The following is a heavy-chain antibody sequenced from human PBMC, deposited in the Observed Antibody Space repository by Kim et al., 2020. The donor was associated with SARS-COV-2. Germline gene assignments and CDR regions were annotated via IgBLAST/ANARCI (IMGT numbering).Heavy chain of an antibody. J-gene: IGHJ1*01. CDR1: GFTINDYW. D-gene: IGHD3-10*01. Sequence: GGSLRLSCAASGFTINDYWMTWVRQAPGKGLEWVATVRHGGTGQFYVDSVKGRFTISRDTAKNSFSLQMNSLRVEDTAVYFCARSISQTESHRIGVSFHHWGHGTLVSVSS. CDR2: VRHGGTGQ. CDR3: ARSISQTESHRIGVSFHH. V-gene: IGHV3-7*01.